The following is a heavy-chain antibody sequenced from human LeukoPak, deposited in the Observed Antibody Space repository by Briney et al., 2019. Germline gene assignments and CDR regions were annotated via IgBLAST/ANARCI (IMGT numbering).Heavy chain of an antibody. V-gene: IGHV1-69*04. J-gene: IGHJ6*02. Sequence: ASVKVSCKASGGAFSSYAISWVRQAPGQGLEWVGRIIPILGIANYAQKFQGRVTITADKSTSTVYMELSSLRSEDTAVYYCARVPKTTTITNYNWNYKEDSPGDYYYYYGMDVWGQGTTVTVSS. CDR1: GGAFSSYA. D-gene: IGHD1-7*01. CDR3: ARVPKTTTITNYNWNYKEDSPGDYYYYYGMDV. CDR2: IIPILGIA.